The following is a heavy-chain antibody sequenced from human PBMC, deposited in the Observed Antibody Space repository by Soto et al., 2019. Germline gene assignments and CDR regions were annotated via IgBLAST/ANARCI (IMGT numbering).Heavy chain of an antibody. CDR2: MQPSTGRT. D-gene: IGHD1-26*01. CDR1: GYSFTSPD. V-gene: IGHV1-8*01. J-gene: IGHJ4*02. Sequence: ASVKVSCKASGYSFTSPDINWVRQTAGQGLERMGWMQPSTGRTGYAQKFQGRVTMTRDTSINAAYMELTTLTSDDTAFYYCARGVSAGVDYWGQGTLVTVSS. CDR3: ARGVSAGVDY.